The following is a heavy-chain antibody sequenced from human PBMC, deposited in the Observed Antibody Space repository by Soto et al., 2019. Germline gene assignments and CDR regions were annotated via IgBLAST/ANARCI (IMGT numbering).Heavy chain of an antibody. CDR1: GFTFSSYW. Sequence: LRLSCAASGFTFSSYWMSWVRQAPGKGLEWVANIKQDGSEKYYVDSVKGRFTISRDNAKNSLYLQMNSLRAEDTAVYYCARVKTIFGVVNWFDPWGQGTLVTVSS. V-gene: IGHV3-7*01. CDR3: ARVKTIFGVVNWFDP. J-gene: IGHJ5*02. D-gene: IGHD3-3*01. CDR2: IKQDGSEK.